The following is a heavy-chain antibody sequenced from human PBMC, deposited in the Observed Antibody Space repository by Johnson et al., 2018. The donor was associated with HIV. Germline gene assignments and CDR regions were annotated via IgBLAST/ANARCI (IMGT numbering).Heavy chain of an antibody. CDR1: GFTFTDYY. CDR3: TTGPGSWELPDAFDI. V-gene: IGHV3-11*01. CDR2: ISTSGGGI. D-gene: IGHD1-26*01. J-gene: IGHJ3*02. Sequence: QVQLVESGGSLVKPGGSMRLSCAASGFTFTDYYMTWIRQAPGKGLEWVSHISTSGGGIYYADSVKGRFTISRDNSKNTLYLQMNSLRAEDTALYYCTTGPGSWELPDAFDIWGQGTMVTVSS.